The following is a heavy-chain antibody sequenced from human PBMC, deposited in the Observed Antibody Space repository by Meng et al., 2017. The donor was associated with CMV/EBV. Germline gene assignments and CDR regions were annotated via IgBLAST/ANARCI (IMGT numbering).Heavy chain of an antibody. Sequence: QVQLVESGGGVVQPGRSLRLSCAASGFTFSSYAMHWVRQAPGKGLEWVAVISYDGSNKYYADSVKGRFTISRDNSKNTLYLQMNSLRAEDTAVYYCARDRGSGRFDPWGQGTLGTVAS. CDR1: GFTFSSYA. J-gene: IGHJ5*02. D-gene: IGHD5-12*01. V-gene: IGHV3-30-3*01. CDR2: ISYDGSNK. CDR3: ARDRGSGRFDP.